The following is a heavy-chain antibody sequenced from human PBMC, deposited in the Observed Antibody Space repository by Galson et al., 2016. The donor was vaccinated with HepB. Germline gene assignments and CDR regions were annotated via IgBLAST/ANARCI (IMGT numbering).Heavy chain of an antibody. J-gene: IGHJ4*02. CDR3: ARGYCSGGSCLADC. V-gene: IGHV4-31*03. CDR2: MYCSGHT. CDR1: GGSISSGGYY. D-gene: IGHD2-15*01. Sequence: TLSLTCTVSGGSISSGGYYWNWIRQHPGKGLEWIGHMYCSGHTYYNPSLKSRFTISVDTSKSQFSLTLSSVTAADTAVYYCARGYCSGGSCLADCWGQGTLVTVSS.